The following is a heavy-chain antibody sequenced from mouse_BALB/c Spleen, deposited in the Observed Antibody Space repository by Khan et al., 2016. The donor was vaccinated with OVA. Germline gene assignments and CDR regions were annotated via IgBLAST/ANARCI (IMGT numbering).Heavy chain of an antibody. CDR2: ISCYNGVI. CDR1: GYSLTGYY. CDR3: ARGDYYGSSSFAY. V-gene: IGHV1S34*01. J-gene: IGHJ3*01. D-gene: IGHD1-1*01. Sequence: LVKTWASVKISCKASGYSLTGYYMHWVKQSHGKSLEWIGYISCYNGVISYNQKFKGKATFTVDTSSSPAYMQVNGLTSEDSTVYYCARGDYYGSSSFAYWGQGTLVTVSA.